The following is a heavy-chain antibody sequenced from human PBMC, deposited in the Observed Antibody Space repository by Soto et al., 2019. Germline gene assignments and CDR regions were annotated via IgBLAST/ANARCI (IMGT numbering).Heavy chain of an antibody. V-gene: IGHV3-73*02. CDR3: AGLMDTLFERFDS. CDR1: GFSLSGSF. Sequence: EVELVESGGGLVQPGGSLKLSCAASGFSLSGSFIHWVRQASGKGPEWVGRIASRAHNYATAYGTSVHGRFTVSRDDSLTTPYLHMNGLKPEDTAVYFCAGLMDTLFERFDSWGRGILVTVSA. J-gene: IGHJ4*02. D-gene: IGHD5-18*01. CDR2: IASRAHNYAT.